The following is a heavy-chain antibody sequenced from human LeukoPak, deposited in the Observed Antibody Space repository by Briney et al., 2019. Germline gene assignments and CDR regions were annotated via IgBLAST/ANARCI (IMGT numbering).Heavy chain of an antibody. J-gene: IGHJ4*02. D-gene: IGHD2-15*01. V-gene: IGHV3-13*04. Sequence: GGSLRLSCAASGFTFSNYDMHWVRQATGKGLEWVSAIGTAGDTYYQGSVRGRFTMSRENAKNSSYLQMNSLTAGDTAVYYCARGADTHFDYWGQGILVTVSS. CDR1: GFTFSNYD. CDR2: IGTAGDT. CDR3: ARGADTHFDY.